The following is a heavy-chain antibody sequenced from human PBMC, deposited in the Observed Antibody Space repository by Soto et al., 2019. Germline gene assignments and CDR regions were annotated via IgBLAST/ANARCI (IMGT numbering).Heavy chain of an antibody. V-gene: IGHV1-46*03. Sequence: QVQLVQSGAEVKKPGASVKLSCKASGYTFTTYYIHWVRQAPGQGLEWMGIINPSSGSAGYAQKFQGSVTTTRDTPPNTFYMELSSLRSEDTAVYYCASGNDLPYYYYGLDVWGHGTTVTVSS. CDR3: ASGNDLPYYYYGLDV. J-gene: IGHJ6*02. CDR1: GYTFTTYY. CDR2: INPSSGSA. D-gene: IGHD3-16*01.